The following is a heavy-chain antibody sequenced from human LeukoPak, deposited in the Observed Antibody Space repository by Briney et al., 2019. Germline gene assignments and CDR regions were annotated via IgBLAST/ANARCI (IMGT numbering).Heavy chain of an antibody. CDR2: INENGDIA. D-gene: IGHD1-26*01. CDR3: AKARWEPNFDY. V-gene: IGHV3-43*02. J-gene: IGHJ4*02. Sequence: GGSLRLSCAASGFTFDDYAMHWVRQGPGKSLEWVSLINENGDIAYYGDSVRGRFTVSRDNAKNSLYLQMNSLTTEDTALYCCAKARWEPNFDYWGQGTLVTVSS. CDR1: GFTFDDYA.